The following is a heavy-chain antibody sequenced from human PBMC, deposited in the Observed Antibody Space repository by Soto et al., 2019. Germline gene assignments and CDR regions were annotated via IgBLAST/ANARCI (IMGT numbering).Heavy chain of an antibody. CDR2: IKSKTDGGTT. J-gene: IGHJ3*02. D-gene: IGHD2-15*01. Sequence: GGSLRLSCAASGLTFSNAWMSWVRQAPGKGLEWVGRIKSKTDGGTTDYAAPVKGRLTISRDDSQNTLYLQMNSLKTEDTAVYYCTTESRLLAPFDAFDIWGQGTMVTVSS. CDR1: GLTFSNAW. V-gene: IGHV3-15*01. CDR3: TTESRLLAPFDAFDI.